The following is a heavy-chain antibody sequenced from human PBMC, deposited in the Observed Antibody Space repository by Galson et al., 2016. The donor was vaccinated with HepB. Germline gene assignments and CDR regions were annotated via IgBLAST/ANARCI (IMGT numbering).Heavy chain of an antibody. CDR3: VRLGSAAGVGDV. D-gene: IGHD6-13*01. CDR1: GYRFTNYW. J-gene: IGHJ6*02. CDR2: TDPSDSYS. Sequence: QSGAEVKKPGESLRISCEGSGYRFTNYWIRWVRQMPGKGLEWMGRTDPSDSYSNYSPSFQGHVTISADKSINTAYLQWSGLKASDTAIYYCVRLGSAAGVGDVWGQGTTVTVSS. V-gene: IGHV5-10-1*01.